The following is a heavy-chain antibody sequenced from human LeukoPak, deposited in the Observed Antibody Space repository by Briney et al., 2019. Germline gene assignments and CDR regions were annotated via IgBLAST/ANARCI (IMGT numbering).Heavy chain of an antibody. V-gene: IGHV3-72*01. CDR3: VRDGSVGDNSAFDV. Sequence: PGGSLTLSCAAAGVTLSDHHMDWVRQAPGKGLEWVGRTRDKLRGYATEYAASVKGRFTISRDDSKTSVYLQMNSLKIEDSAVYFCVRDGSVGDNSAFDVWGPGTVVTVSS. CDR2: TRDKLRGYAT. J-gene: IGHJ3*01. CDR1: GVTLSDHH. D-gene: IGHD1-26*01.